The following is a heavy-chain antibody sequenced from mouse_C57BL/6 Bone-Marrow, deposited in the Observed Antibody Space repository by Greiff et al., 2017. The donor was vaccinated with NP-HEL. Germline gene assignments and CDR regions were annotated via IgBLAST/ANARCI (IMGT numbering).Heavy chain of an antibody. Sequence: VQLQQSGAELVRPRASVKLSCTASGFNIKDDYMHWVKQRPEQGLEWIGWIDPENGDTEYASKFQGKATITADTSSNTAYLQLSSLTSEDTAVYYCTFYYYGSSYHYWGQGTTLTVSS. D-gene: IGHD1-1*01. CDR1: GFNIKDDY. J-gene: IGHJ2*01. CDR3: TFYYYGSSYHY. V-gene: IGHV14-4*01. CDR2: IDPENGDT.